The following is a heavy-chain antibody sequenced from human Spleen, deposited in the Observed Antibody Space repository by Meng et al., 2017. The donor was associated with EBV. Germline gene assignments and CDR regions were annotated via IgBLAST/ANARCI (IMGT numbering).Heavy chain of an antibody. Sequence: QVQSPRAGAGLVEPPPLLSLTSSVSGGSFDSFNYYWRWIRQPPVEGLEWICHIYYGGSTLSHTTLKSRVTISSDTHKTQFPLNLTSVTATDTSGYFCATGDSRYCDQWGQGTLVTVSS. D-gene: IGHD3-22*01. V-gene: IGHV4-30-4*01. CDR3: ATGDSRYCDQ. CDR1: GGSFDSFNYY. CDR2: IYYGGST. J-gene: IGHJ4*02.